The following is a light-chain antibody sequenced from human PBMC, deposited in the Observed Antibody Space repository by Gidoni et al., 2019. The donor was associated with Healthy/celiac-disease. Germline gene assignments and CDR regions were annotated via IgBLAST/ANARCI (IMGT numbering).Light chain of an antibody. J-gene: IGKJ4*01. CDR1: QSVSSY. CDR3: QQRSNWPLT. CDR2: DAS. V-gene: IGKV3-11*01. Sequence: ELVLTQSPATLSLSPGERATLSCRASQSVSSYLAWYQQKPGQAPRLLIYDASNRATGSPARFSGSGSGTDFTLTISSLEPEDFAVYYCQQRSNWPLTFXGXTKVEIK.